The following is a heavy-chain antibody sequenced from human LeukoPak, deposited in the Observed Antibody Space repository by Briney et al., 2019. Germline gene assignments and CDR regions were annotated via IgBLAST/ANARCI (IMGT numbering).Heavy chain of an antibody. CDR1: GFTFSSYG. D-gene: IGHD6-19*01. CDR3: ATEGVAVAGDYYFDY. J-gene: IGHJ4*02. Sequence: GGSLRLSCAASGFTFSSYGMHWVRQAPGKGLEWVAVIWYDGSNKYYADSVKGRFTISRDNSKNTLYLQMNSLRAGDTAVYYCATEGVAVAGDYYFDYWGQGTLVTVSS. CDR2: IWYDGSNK. V-gene: IGHV3-33*01.